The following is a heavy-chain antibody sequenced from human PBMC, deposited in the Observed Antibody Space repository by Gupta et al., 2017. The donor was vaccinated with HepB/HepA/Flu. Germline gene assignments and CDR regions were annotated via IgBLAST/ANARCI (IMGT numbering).Heavy chain of an antibody. D-gene: IGHD5-24*01. CDR1: GFTFDDYT. CDR3: AKDKDGYNHYFDY. Sequence: EVQLVESGGVVVQPGGSLRLSCAASGFTFDDYTMHWVRQAPGKCLEWVSLISWDGGSTYYADSVKGRFTISRDNSKNSLYLQMNSLRTEDTALYYCAKDKDGYNHYFDYWGQGTLVTVSS. CDR2: ISWDGGST. V-gene: IGHV3-43*01. J-gene: IGHJ4*02.